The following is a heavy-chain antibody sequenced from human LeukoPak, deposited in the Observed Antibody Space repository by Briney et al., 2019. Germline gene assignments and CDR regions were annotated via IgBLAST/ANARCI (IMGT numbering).Heavy chain of an antibody. D-gene: IGHD1-1*01. J-gene: IGHJ6*03. CDR2: ISGNGDST. CDR3: ARKPRYNWNDDHYYMDV. CDR1: GFTFSSHG. Sequence: PGGSLRLSCAASGFTFSSHGMSWVRQASGKGLEWVSSISGNGDSTYNADSVKGRFTISRDNSRNTLYLQMNNLRAEDTAVYYCARKPRYNWNDDHYYMDVWGKGTTVTVSS. V-gene: IGHV3-23*01.